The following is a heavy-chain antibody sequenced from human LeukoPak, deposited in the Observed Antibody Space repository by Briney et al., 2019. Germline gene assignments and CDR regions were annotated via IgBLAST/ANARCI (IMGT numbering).Heavy chain of an antibody. D-gene: IGHD3-10*01. V-gene: IGHV1-2*02. CDR3: ARDLFTMVRGVIIFSPGH. J-gene: IGHJ4*02. Sequence: ASVKVSCKASGYTFTGYYMHWVRQAPGQGLEWMGWINPNSGGTNYAQKFQGRVTMTRDTSISTAYMELSRLRSDDTAVYYCARDLFTMVRGVIIFSPGHWGQGTLVTVSS. CDR1: GYTFTGYY. CDR2: INPNSGGT.